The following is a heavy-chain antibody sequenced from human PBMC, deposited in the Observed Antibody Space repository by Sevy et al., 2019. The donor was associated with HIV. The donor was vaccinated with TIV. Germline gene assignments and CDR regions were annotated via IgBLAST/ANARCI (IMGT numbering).Heavy chain of an antibody. CDR1: GGSITSLY. CDR2: IYYNGHI. Sequence: SETLSLTCTVSGGSITSLYWNWIRQPPGKGLEWIANIYYNGHINYNPSLKSRVTLSLDTSNNQCSRRLSAVTAADTAMYYCAGENAWGRGYSWGQGTLVTVSS. J-gene: IGHJ4*02. CDR3: AGENAWGRGYS. D-gene: IGHD1-26*01. V-gene: IGHV4-59*08.